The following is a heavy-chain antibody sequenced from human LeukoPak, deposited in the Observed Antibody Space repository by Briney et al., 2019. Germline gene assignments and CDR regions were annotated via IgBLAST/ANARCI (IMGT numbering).Heavy chain of an antibody. V-gene: IGHV4-34*01. Sequence: PSETLSLTCAVYGGSFSGYYWSWIRQPPGKGLEWIGEINHSGSTNSNPSLKSRVTISVDTSKNQFSLKLSSVTAADTAVYYCARGNVYYYGSGSYRFVYWGQGTLVTVSS. D-gene: IGHD3-10*01. CDR3: ARGNVYYYGSGSYRFVY. J-gene: IGHJ4*02. CDR2: INHSGST. CDR1: GGSFSGYY.